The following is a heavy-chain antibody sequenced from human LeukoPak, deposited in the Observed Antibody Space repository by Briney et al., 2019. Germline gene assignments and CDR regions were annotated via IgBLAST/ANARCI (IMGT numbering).Heavy chain of an antibody. V-gene: IGHV1-2*02. D-gene: IGHD3-3*01. J-gene: IGHJ4*02. CDR2: INPNTGGT. CDR1: GYTFTGYY. Sequence: ASVTVSCKASGYTFTGYYMHWVRQAPGQGLEWMGWINPNTGGTNYAQKFQGRVTMTRDTSISTAYMELSSLRPDDTAVYYCATAFGVVDFDYWGQGTLVTVSS. CDR3: ATAFGVVDFDY.